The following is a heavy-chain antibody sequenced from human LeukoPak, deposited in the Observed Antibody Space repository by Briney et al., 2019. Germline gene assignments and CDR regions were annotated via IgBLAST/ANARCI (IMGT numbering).Heavy chain of an antibody. CDR2: ISYSGST. D-gene: IGHD2-2*01. Sequence: SETLSLTCSVSGGSITSYHWSWIRQPPGKGLEWIGYISYSGSTNYNPSLKSRVTISLDTSKNQFSLKLSSVTAADTAVYYCASGGYCGTTSCYPNWFDPWGQGTLVTVSS. J-gene: IGHJ5*02. CDR3: ASGGYCGTTSCYPNWFDP. V-gene: IGHV4-59*01. CDR1: GGSITSYH.